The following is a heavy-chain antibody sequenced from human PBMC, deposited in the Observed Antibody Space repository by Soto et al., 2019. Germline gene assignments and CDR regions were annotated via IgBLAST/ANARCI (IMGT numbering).Heavy chain of an antibody. Sequence: SVKVSCKASGGTFSSYAISWVRQAPGQGLEWMGGIIPIFGTANYAQKFQGRVTITADKSTSTAYMELSSLRSEDTAVYYCARDPGSTYSSGWYGRPTFDYWGRGTLVTVSS. V-gene: IGHV1-69*06. CDR1: GGTFSSYA. D-gene: IGHD6-19*01. CDR2: IIPIFGTA. J-gene: IGHJ4*02. CDR3: ARDPGSTYSSGWYGRPTFDY.